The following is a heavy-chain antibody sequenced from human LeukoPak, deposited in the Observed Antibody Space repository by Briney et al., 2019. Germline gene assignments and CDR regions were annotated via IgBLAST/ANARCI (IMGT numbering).Heavy chain of an antibody. CDR1: GFTVSSDS. CDR3: ARGRGAFDI. J-gene: IGHJ3*02. Sequence: GGSLRLSCTVSGFTVSSDSMSWVRQAPGKGLEYVSAISSNGGSTYYANSVKGRFTISRDNSKNTLYLQMGSLRAEDMAVYYCARGRGAFDIWGQGTMVTVSS. V-gene: IGHV3-64*01. CDR2: ISSNGGST.